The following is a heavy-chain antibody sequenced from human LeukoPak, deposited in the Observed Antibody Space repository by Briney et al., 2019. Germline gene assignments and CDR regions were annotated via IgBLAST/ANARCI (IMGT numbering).Heavy chain of an antibody. Sequence: RGSLRLSCTASGFTFRSYTMNWVRQAPGTGLEWVGRIKSKADGETIDYAAPVKGRFTFSRDDSKNMLYLQMNSLKSEDTAVYYCSTLTSRGLSDSWGQGTLVTVSS. J-gene: IGHJ4*02. CDR3: STLTSRGLSDS. CDR2: IKSKADGETI. D-gene: IGHD1-20*01. V-gene: IGHV3-15*07. CDR1: GFTFRSYT.